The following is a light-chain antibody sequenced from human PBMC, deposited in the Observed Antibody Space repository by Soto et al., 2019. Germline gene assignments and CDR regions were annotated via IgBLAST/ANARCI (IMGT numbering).Light chain of an antibody. Sequence: IRMTQSPSSLFASVGDRVTITCRASQGISNDLGWYQQKPGKAPKRLIYAVSSLQSAVPSRFSGSGSGTEFTLTISSLQPEDFATYYCLQHNSYPFTFGQGTKLEIK. CDR3: LQHNSYPFT. CDR2: AVS. V-gene: IGKV1-17*01. CDR1: QGISND. J-gene: IGKJ2*01.